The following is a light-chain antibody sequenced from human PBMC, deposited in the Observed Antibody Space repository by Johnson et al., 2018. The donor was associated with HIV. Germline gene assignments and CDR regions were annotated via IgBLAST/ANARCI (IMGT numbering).Light chain of an antibody. Sequence: QSVLTQPPSVSAAPGQKVTISCSGSSSNIGNNYVSWYQQLPGTAPKLLIYENNKRPSGIPDRFSASKSDTSATLGITGLQTGDEANYYCGTWDGGLSIYVFGTGTKVTVL. V-gene: IGLV1-51*02. CDR1: SSNIGNNY. CDR2: ENN. J-gene: IGLJ1*01. CDR3: GTWDGGLSIYV.